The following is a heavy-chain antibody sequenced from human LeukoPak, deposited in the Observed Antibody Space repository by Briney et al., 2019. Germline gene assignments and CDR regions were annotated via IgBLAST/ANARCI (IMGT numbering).Heavy chain of an antibody. CDR3: ARFLSGYDEDYMDV. CDR1: GGSLSSRSYY. Sequence: SETLSLTCTVSGGSLSSRSYYWGWIRQPPGKGLEWIGSIYYSGSTYYNPSLKSRVTISVDTSKNQFSLKLSSVTAADTAVYYCARFLSGYDEDYMDVWGKGTTVTISS. CDR2: IYYSGST. J-gene: IGHJ6*03. V-gene: IGHV4-39*07. D-gene: IGHD5-12*01.